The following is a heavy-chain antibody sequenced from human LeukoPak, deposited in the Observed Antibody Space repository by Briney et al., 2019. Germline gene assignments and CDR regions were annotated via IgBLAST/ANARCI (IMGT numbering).Heavy chain of an antibody. D-gene: IGHD2-2*01. J-gene: IGHJ4*02. CDR3: ARGPRYCSSTSCPPYY. V-gene: IGHV1-69*01. Sequence: GSSVKVSCKASGGTFSSYAISWVRQAPGQGLEWMGGIIPIFGTANYAQKFQGRVKITADESTSTAYMELSSLRSEDTAVYYCARGPRYCSSTSCPPYYWGQGTLVTVSS. CDR2: IIPIFGTA. CDR1: GGTFSSYA.